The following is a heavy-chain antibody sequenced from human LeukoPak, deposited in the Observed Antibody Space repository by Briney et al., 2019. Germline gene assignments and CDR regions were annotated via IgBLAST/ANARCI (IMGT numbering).Heavy chain of an antibody. V-gene: IGHV1-8*01. CDR3: ARVRSIRKEYQLLRTGMDV. Sequence: ASVKVSCKASGYTFTSYDINWVRQATGQGLEWMGWMNPNSGNTGYAQKFQGRVTMTRNTSISTAYMELSSLRSGDTAVYYCARVRSIRKEYQLLRTGMDVWGQGTTVTVSS. J-gene: IGHJ6*02. D-gene: IGHD2-2*01. CDR1: GYTFTSYD. CDR2: MNPNSGNT.